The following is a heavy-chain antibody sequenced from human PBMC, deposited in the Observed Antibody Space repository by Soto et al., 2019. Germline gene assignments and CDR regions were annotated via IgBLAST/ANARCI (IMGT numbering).Heavy chain of an antibody. CDR3: AKRDTGLRTVHYYGMDV. J-gene: IGHJ6*02. CDR1: GFTFSSYA. D-gene: IGHD5-18*01. Sequence: GGSLRLSCAAAGFTFSSYALSWVRQAPGRGLEWVSTITGSGGSTYYADSVKGRFTISRDNSKNTMHLQMNSLRAEDTAVYYCAKRDTGLRTVHYYGMDVWGQGTSVTVSS. V-gene: IGHV3-23*01. CDR2: ITGSGGST.